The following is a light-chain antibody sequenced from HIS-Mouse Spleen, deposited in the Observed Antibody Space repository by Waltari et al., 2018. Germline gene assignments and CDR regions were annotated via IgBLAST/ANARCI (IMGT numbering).Light chain of an antibody. V-gene: IGLV2-14*03. Sequence: QSALTQPASVSGSPGQSITISCTGTSSDVGGYNYVSWYQQHPGKAPKLMIYDVSNRPSGLSKPFSVSKSGNTASLTISGLQAEDEADYYCSSYTSSSTYVFGTGTKVTVL. CDR2: DVS. CDR3: SSYTSSSTYV. CDR1: SSDVGGYNY. J-gene: IGLJ1*01.